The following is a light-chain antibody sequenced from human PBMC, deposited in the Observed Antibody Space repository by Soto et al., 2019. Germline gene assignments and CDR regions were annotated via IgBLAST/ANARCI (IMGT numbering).Light chain of an antibody. CDR2: KIS. J-gene: IGKJ1*01. CDR3: MQATQFPWT. V-gene: IGKV2-24*01. CDR1: QSLVHSDGNTS. Sequence: DIVMTQTPLSSPVTLGQPASISCRSSQSLVHSDGNTSLSWLQQRPGQPPRLLMYKISNRFSGVPDRFSGSGAGTDFTLKISRVEAEDVGVYYCMQATQFPWTFGQGTKVEIK.